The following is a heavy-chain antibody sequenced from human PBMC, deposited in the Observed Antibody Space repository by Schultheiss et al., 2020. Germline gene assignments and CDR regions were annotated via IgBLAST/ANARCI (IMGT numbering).Heavy chain of an antibody. CDR3: ARGDMAVGGLGY. CDR1: GGSISSYY. V-gene: IGHV4-59*01. D-gene: IGHD2-15*01. J-gene: IGHJ4*02. Sequence: SETLSLTCTVSGGSISSYYWSWIRQHPGKGLEWVGYIYYSGSTNYNPTHKSRVTISVDTSKNQFSLKLSSVTAADTAVYYCARGDMAVGGLGYWGQGTLVTVSS. CDR2: IYYSGST.